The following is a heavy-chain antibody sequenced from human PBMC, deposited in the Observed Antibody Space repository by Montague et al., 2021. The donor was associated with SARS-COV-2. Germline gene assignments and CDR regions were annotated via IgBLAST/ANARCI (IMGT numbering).Heavy chain of an antibody. CDR3: ARGNARITIFGVAARWFDP. D-gene: IGHD3-3*01. CDR2: IHYSGST. J-gene: IGHJ5*02. Sequence: SETLSLTCTVSGGSISNYYWSWIRQPPGKGLEWIGYIHYSGSTSSHPSLKGRVTISVDTSKNQFSLKLSSVTAADTAVYYCARGNARITIFGVAARWFDPWGQGTLVTVSS. V-gene: IGHV4-59*08. CDR1: GGSISNYY.